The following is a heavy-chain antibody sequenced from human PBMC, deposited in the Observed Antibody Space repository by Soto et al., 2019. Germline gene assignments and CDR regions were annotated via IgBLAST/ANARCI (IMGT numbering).Heavy chain of an antibody. J-gene: IGHJ6*02. CDR3: ERQGLYDYGAGSSPYGMDV. Sequence: GESLKISCKGSGYSFTSYWISWVRQMPGKGLEWMGRIDPSDSYTNYSPSFQGHVTISADKSISTAYLQWSSLKASDTAMYYCERQGLYDYGAGSSPYGMDVWGQGTTVTVSS. CDR1: GYSFTSYW. D-gene: IGHD3-10*01. CDR2: IDPSDSYT. V-gene: IGHV5-10-1*01.